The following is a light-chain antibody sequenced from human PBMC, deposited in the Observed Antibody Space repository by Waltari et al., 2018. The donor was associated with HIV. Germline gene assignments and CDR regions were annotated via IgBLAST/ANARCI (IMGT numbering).Light chain of an antibody. CDR1: SSDVGGYDY. CDR3: SSFTDNRAVI. CDR2: EVR. V-gene: IGLV2-14*03. Sequence: QSVLTQPAAVSGSPGQSIAVSCTGTSSDVGGYDYVSWYQQHPDKAPKLLIYEVRSRPSGVSERFSGSKSGNTASLTISGLQPEDEADYYCSSFTDNRAVIFGGGTKLTVL. J-gene: IGLJ2*01.